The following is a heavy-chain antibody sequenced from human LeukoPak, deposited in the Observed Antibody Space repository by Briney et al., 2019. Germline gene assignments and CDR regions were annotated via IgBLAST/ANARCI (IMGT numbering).Heavy chain of an antibody. D-gene: IGHD2-2*01. CDR1: GFSFNNYW. V-gene: IGHV3-7*01. Sequence: GGSLRLSCVVSGFSFNNYWMSWVRQAPGKGLEWVATMRQDGGEIYYVDSVRGRFTISRDNAKNSLFLQMNSLRAEDTAMYYCASLSSTDYYYYMDVWGKGTTVTVSS. CDR3: ASLSSTDYYYYMDV. CDR2: MRQDGGEI. J-gene: IGHJ6*03.